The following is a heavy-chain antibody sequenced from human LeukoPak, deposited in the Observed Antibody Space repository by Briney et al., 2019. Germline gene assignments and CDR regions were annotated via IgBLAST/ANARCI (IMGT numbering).Heavy chain of an antibody. CDR2: LIHSGST. CDR1: DGPLSGYY. Sequence: PSETLSLTCAVYDGPLSGYYWSWIRQPPGRGWEWMGELIHSGSTNYNPSLKSRVTISVDTSKNQFSLKLSSVTAADTAVYYCARGTPHSSGYYYRSWAFDYWGQGTLVIVSS. D-gene: IGHD3-22*01. J-gene: IGHJ4*02. CDR3: ARGTPHSSGYYYRSWAFDY. V-gene: IGHV4-34*01.